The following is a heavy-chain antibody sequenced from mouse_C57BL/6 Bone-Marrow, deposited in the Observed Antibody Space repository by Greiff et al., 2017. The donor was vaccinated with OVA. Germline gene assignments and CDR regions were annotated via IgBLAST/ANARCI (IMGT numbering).Heavy chain of an antibody. CDR3: ARSATVVATDY. CDR1: GYTFTSYT. CDR2: LNPSSGYT. Sequence: VQLQQSGAELARPGASVKMSCKASGYTFTSYTMHWVKQRPGQGLEWIGYLNPSSGYTKYNQKFKDTATLTADKSSSTAYMQLSSLTAEDSAVYYCARSATVVATDYWGQGTTLTVSS. J-gene: IGHJ2*01. D-gene: IGHD1-1*01. V-gene: IGHV1-4*01.